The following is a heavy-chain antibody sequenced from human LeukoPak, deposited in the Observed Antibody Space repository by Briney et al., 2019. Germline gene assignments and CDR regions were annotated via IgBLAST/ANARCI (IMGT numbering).Heavy chain of an antibody. Sequence: PGGSLRLSCAASGFTVSSNYMSWVRQAPGKGLEWVSVIYSGGSTYYADSVKGRFTISRDNSKNTLYLQMNSLRAEDTAVYYCARAPSLWDNYYYYYYGMDVWGQGTTVTASS. CDR1: GFTVSSNY. V-gene: IGHV3-53*01. CDR2: IYSGGST. CDR3: ARAPSLWDNYYYYYYGMDV. D-gene: IGHD2/OR15-2a*01. J-gene: IGHJ6*02.